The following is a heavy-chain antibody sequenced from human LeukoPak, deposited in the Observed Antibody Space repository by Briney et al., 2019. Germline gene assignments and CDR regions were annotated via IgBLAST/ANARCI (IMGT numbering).Heavy chain of an antibody. CDR2: IYYSGST. J-gene: IGHJ5*02. Sequence: TSETLSLTCTVSGGSISSYYWSWIRQPPGKGLEWIGYIYYSGSTNYNPSLKSRVTISVDTSKNQFSLKLSSVTAADTAVYYCARHARRPRLYYYDSSGFGEFDPWGQGTLVTVSS. D-gene: IGHD3-22*01. CDR3: ARHARRPRLYYYDSSGFGEFDP. CDR1: GGSISSYY. V-gene: IGHV4-59*08.